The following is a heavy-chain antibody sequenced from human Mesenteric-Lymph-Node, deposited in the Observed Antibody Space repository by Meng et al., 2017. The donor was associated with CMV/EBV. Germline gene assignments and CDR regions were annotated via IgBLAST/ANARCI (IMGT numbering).Heavy chain of an antibody. J-gene: IGHJ4*02. CDR3: ARDLMVATMYYFDY. Sequence: SGYTFTSYSMQWVRQAPGQRLEWMGWINAGNGKTKYSQKFQGRVTITRDTSASTAYMELSSLRSEDTAVYYCARDLMVATMYYFDYWGQGTLVTVSS. CDR1: GYTFTSYS. CDR2: INAGNGKT. V-gene: IGHV1-3*01. D-gene: IGHD5-12*01.